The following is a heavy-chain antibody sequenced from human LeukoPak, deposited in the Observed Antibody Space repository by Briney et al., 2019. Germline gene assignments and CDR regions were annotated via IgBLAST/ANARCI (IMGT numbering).Heavy chain of an antibody. CDR1: GFTFSSYG. J-gene: IGHJ6*02. Sequence: GGSLRLSCAASGFTFSSYGMHWVRQAPGKGLEWVAVISYDGSSKYYADSVKGRFTISRDNSKNTLYLQMNSLRAEDTAVYYCAKLDIPLEGGNSYYYYGMDVWGQGTTVTVSS. V-gene: IGHV3-30*18. D-gene: IGHD4-23*01. CDR2: ISYDGSSK. CDR3: AKLDIPLEGGNSYYYYGMDV.